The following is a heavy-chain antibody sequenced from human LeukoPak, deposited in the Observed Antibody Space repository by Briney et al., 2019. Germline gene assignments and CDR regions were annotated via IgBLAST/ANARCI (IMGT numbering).Heavy chain of an antibody. Sequence: GGSLRLSFAASGFTFSSYAMSWVRQAPGKGLEWVSAISGSGGSTYYADSVKGRFTISRDNSKNTLYLQMNSLRAEDTAVYYCAKDLRISIAAAGLDAFDIWGQGTMVTVSS. V-gene: IGHV3-23*01. J-gene: IGHJ3*02. CDR3: AKDLRISIAAAGLDAFDI. CDR2: ISGSGGST. CDR1: GFTFSSYA. D-gene: IGHD6-13*01.